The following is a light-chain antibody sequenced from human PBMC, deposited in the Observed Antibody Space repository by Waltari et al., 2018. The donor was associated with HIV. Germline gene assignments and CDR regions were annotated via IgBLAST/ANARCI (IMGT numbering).Light chain of an antibody. CDR3: QAWDSSTVV. J-gene: IGLJ2*01. CDR1: KLGDKY. Sequence: SYELTQPPSVSVSPGQTASITCSADKLGDKYHCWYQQKPGQSPVLVIYQDSKRPSGIPERFSGSNSGNTATLTISGTQAMDEADYYCQAWDSSTVVFGGGTKLTVL. V-gene: IGLV3-1*01. CDR2: QDS.